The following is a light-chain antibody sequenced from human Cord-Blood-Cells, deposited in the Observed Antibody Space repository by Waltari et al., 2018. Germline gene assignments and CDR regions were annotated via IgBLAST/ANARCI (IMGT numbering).Light chain of an antibody. CDR3: QQSYSTLST. CDR1: QSISSY. CDR2: AAS. J-gene: IGKJ1*01. V-gene: IGKV1-39*01. Sequence: DIQMTQSPSSLSASVGDRVTITCRASQSISSYLNWYQQKPGKAPKPLIYAASSLQSGVPSRFSGSGSGTDFTITISSLQPEDFATYYCQQSYSTLSTFGQGTKVEIK.